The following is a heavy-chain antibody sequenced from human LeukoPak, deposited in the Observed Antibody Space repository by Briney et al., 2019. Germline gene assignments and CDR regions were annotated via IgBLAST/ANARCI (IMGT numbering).Heavy chain of an antibody. CDR1: GFTFSSYG. J-gene: IGHJ4*02. CDR3: ARDGDILTGYYFDY. D-gene: IGHD3-9*01. Sequence: GGSLRLSCAASGFTFSSYGMHWVRQAPGKGLEWVAVIWYDGSNKYYADSVKGRFTISRDNSKNTLYLQMNSLRAEDTAVCYCARDGDILTGYYFDYWGQGTLVTVSS. CDR2: IWYDGSNK. V-gene: IGHV3-33*01.